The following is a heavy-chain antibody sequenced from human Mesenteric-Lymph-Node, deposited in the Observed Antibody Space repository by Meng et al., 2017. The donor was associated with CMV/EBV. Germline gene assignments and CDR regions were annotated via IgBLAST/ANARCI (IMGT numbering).Heavy chain of an antibody. CDR2: MNPNSGNT. CDR3: ARGAGARHIVVVIAMGAFDI. CDR1: GYTFTSYD. D-gene: IGHD2-21*01. V-gene: IGHV1-8*01. J-gene: IGHJ3*02. Sequence: ASVKVSCKASGYTFTSYDINWVRQATGQGLEWMGWMNPNSGNTDYAQKFQGRVTMTRDTSTSTVYMELSSLRSEDTAVYYCARGAGARHIVVVIAMGAFDIWGQGTMVTVSS.